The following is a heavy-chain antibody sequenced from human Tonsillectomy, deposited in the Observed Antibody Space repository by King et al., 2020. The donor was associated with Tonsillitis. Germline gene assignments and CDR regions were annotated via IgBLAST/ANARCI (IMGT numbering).Heavy chain of an antibody. CDR2: ISGGGDGT. CDR1: GVTFSNYG. Sequence: VQLVESGGGLVQPGGFLRLSCAASGVTFSNYGVGWVRQAPGKGLEWVSSISGGGDGTYYADSVKGRITISRDNSKSTVYLQMNSLRPEDTAVYYCVARQTTSPDYWGQGTLVTVSS. CDR3: VARQTTSPDY. D-gene: IGHD1-14*01. V-gene: IGHV3-23*04. J-gene: IGHJ4*02.